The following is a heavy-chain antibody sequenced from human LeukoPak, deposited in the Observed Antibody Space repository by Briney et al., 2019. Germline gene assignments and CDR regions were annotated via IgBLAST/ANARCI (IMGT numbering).Heavy chain of an antibody. Sequence: ASVKVSCKASGYTSTGYYMHWVRQAPGQGLEWMGWINPNSGGTNYAQKFQGWVTMTRDTSISTAYMELSRLRSDDTAVYYCARASPTGVADYWGQGTLVTVSS. V-gene: IGHV1-2*04. J-gene: IGHJ4*02. CDR1: GYTSTGYY. CDR2: INPNSGGT. CDR3: ARASPTGVADY. D-gene: IGHD3-10*01.